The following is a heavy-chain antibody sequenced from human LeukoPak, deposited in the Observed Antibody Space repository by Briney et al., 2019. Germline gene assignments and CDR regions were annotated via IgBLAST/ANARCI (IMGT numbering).Heavy chain of an antibody. Sequence: GGSLRLSCAASGFTFSSYAMSWVRQAPGKGLEWVSAISGSGGSTYYADSVKGRFTISRDNSKNTLYLQMNSLRAEDTAVYYCARDKGGSYGEDAFDIWGQGTMVTVSS. J-gene: IGHJ3*02. V-gene: IGHV3-23*01. CDR2: ISGSGGST. D-gene: IGHD1-26*01. CDR1: GFTFSSYA. CDR3: ARDKGGSYGEDAFDI.